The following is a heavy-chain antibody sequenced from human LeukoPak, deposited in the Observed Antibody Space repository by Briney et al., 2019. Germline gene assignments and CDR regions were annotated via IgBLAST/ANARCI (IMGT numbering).Heavy chain of an antibody. D-gene: IGHD6-13*01. J-gene: IGHJ4*02. V-gene: IGHV3-23*01. Sequence: GGSLRLSCAASGFTFNLAWTSWVRQAPGKGLEWVSSISGSGGYTEYADSVKGRFTISRDNSKNTLYLQMSSLRAEDTAVYHCAKENENIGVAPLVGCFDYWGQGTLVTVSS. CDR3: AKENENIGVAPLVGCFDY. CDR1: GFTFNLAW. CDR2: ISGSGGYT.